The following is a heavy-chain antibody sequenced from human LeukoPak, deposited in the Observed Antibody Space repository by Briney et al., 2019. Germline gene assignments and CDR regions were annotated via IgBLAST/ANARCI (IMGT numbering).Heavy chain of an antibody. CDR1: GGSFSVYY. CDR2: INHSGST. D-gene: IGHD2-15*01. Sequence: PSETLSLTCAVYGGSFSVYYWSWIRQPPGKGLEWIGEINHSGSTNYNPSLKSRVTISVDTSKNQFSLKLTSVTAADTAVYYCERGGYCSGGSCYGGGFDYWGQGILVTVSS. V-gene: IGHV4-34*01. J-gene: IGHJ4*02. CDR3: ERGGYCSGGSCYGGGFDY.